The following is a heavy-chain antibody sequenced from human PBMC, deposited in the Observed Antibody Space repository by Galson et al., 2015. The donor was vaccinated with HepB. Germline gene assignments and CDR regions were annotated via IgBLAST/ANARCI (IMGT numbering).Heavy chain of an antibody. CDR2: VYNGDKT. V-gene: IGHV3-66*01. D-gene: IGHD3-22*01. J-gene: IGHJ2*01. CDR1: GFTVSSSY. CDR3: AKDINYDDSGRPFDY. Sequence: SLRLSCAASGFTVSSSYMTWVRQAPGKGLEWVSIVYNGDKTYYTDSVKGRFTISRGNSKNTLYLQMNSLKVEDTAVYYCAKDINYDDSGRPFDYWGRGTLVTVSS.